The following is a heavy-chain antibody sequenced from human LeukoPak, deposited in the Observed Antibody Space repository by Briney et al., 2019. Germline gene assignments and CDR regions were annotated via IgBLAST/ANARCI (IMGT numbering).Heavy chain of an antibody. Sequence: GGSLRLSCAASGFTFSSYGMHWVRQAPGKGLEWVAVMSYDGSNKYYADSVKGRFTISRDNSKNTLYLQMNSLRAEDTAVYYCAKDENFSNWFDPWGQGTLVTVSS. CDR2: MSYDGSNK. J-gene: IGHJ5*02. CDR1: GFTFSSYG. D-gene: IGHD1-7*01. V-gene: IGHV3-30*18. CDR3: AKDENFSNWFDP.